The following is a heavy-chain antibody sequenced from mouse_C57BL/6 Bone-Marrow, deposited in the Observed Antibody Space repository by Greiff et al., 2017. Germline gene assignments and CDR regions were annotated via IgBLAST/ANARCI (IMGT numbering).Heavy chain of an antibody. CDR3: ARADYDEKKCYMDY. Sequence: EVKLVESGGGLVKPGGSLKLSCAASGFTFSSYAMSWVRQTPETRLEWVATISDGGSYTYYPDNVKGRFTISRDNAKNNLYLQMSHLKSEDTAMYYCARADYDEKKCYMDYWGQGTTLTVSS. J-gene: IGHJ2*01. V-gene: IGHV5-4*03. CDR1: GFTFSSYA. D-gene: IGHD2-4*01. CDR2: ISDGGSYT.